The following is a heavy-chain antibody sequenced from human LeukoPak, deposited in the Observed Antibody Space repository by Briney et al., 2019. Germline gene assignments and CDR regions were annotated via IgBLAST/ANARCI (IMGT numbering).Heavy chain of an antibody. CDR1: GGSISSGDYY. J-gene: IGHJ5*02. V-gene: IGHV4-30-4*08. CDR2: IYYSGST. D-gene: IGHD3-3*01. CDR3: ARMLLRFSTNWFDP. Sequence: SETLSLTCTVSGGSISSGDYYWSWIRQPPGKGLEWIGYIYYSGSTYYNPSLKSRVTISVDTSKNQFSLKLSSETAADTAVYYCARMLLRFSTNWFDPWGQGTLVTVSS.